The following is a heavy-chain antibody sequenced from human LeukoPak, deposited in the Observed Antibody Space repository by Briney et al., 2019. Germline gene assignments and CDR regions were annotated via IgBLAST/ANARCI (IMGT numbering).Heavy chain of an antibody. CDR3: ARTRIRRDGYNFGY. J-gene: IGHJ4*02. D-gene: IGHD5-24*01. CDR1: GYTFTSYG. CDR2: ISAYNGNT. V-gene: IGHV1-18*01. Sequence: ASVKVSCKASGYTFTSYGISWVRQAPGQGLEWMGWISAYNGNTNYAQRLQGRVTMTRNTSISTAYMELSSLRSEDTAVYYCARTRIRRDGYNFGYWGQGTLVTVSS.